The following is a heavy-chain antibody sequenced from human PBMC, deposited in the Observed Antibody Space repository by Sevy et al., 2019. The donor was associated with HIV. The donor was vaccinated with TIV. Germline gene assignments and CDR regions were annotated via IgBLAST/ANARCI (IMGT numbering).Heavy chain of an antibody. CDR3: ARGGGMRSYYYYYMDV. CDR1: GGTLSNYA. Sequence: ASVKVSCKASGGTLSNYAISWVRQAPGQGLEWMGGIIPIFGAASYAQKFQGRVTITADESTSTVYMELSSLRSEDTAVYYCARGGGMRSYYYYYMDVWGKGTTVTVSS. J-gene: IGHJ6*03. V-gene: IGHV1-69*13. CDR2: IIPIFGAA. D-gene: IGHD3-16*01.